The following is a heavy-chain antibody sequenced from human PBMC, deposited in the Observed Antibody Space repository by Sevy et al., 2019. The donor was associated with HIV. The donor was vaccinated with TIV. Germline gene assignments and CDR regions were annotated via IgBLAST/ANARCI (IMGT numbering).Heavy chain of an antibody. J-gene: IGHJ4*02. V-gene: IGHV3-33*01. CDR2: IWYDGSNK. CDR3: ARESRAVAGIGYYFDY. CDR1: GFTFSSYG. Sequence: GGSLRLSCAASGFTFSSYGMHWVRQAPGKGLEWVAVIWYDGSNKYYADSVKGRFTISRDNSKNTLYLQMNSLSAEDTAVYYCARESRAVAGIGYYFDYWGQGPLVTVSS. D-gene: IGHD6-19*01.